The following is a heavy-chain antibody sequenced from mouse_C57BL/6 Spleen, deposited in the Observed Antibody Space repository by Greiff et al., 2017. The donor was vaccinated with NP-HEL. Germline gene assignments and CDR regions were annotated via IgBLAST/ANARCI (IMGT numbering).Heavy chain of an antibody. CDR2: ISGGGGNT. CDR1: GFTFSSYT. J-gene: IGHJ4*01. D-gene: IGHD1-1*01. CDR3: ARHKLSSYAMDY. V-gene: IGHV5-9*01. Sequence: EVQLVESGGGLVKPGGSLKLSCAASGFTFSSYTMSWVRQTPEKRLEWVATISGGGGNTYYPDSVKGRFTISRDNAKNTLYLQMSSLRSEDTALYYCARHKLSSYAMDYWGQGTSVTVSS.